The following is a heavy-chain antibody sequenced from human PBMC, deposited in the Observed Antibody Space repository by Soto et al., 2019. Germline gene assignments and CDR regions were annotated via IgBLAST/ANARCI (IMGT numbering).Heavy chain of an antibody. CDR3: ARLTGTSVLDGFDL. J-gene: IGHJ3*01. CDR1: GGSISYYY. Sequence: PSETLSLTCTVSGGSISYYYWSWIRRPPGRGLEWLGSVFYTGNTNYNPSLKSRVALSLDTSKNQVSLKLQSLTASDTAVYFCARLTGTSVLDGFDLWGQGTMVT. D-gene: IGHD1-7*01. CDR2: VFYTGNT. V-gene: IGHV4-59*01.